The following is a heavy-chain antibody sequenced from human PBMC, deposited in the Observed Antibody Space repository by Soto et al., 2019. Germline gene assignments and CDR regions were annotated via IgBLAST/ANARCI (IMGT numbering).Heavy chain of an antibody. Sequence: QVHLVQSGAEVKKPGASVKVSCKASGYTFTSYGITWVRQAPGQGLEWMGWISAHNGNTDYAQKLQGRDIVTGDTSTSTAYMELRSLISDDTAVYYCARGRYGDYWGQGALVTVSS. V-gene: IGHV1-18*01. CDR1: GYTFTSYG. J-gene: IGHJ4*02. D-gene: IGHD1-1*01. CDR3: ARGRYGDY. CDR2: ISAHNGNT.